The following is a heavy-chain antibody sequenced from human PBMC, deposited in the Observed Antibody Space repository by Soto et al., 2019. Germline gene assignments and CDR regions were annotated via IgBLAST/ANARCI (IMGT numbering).Heavy chain of an antibody. CDR1: GYAFTSAG. CDR3: ARGGILVLPAHHRFEH. D-gene: IGHD2-2*01. J-gene: IGHJ4*01. V-gene: IGHV1-18*01. CDR2: ISAYNGNT. Sequence: GSVKVSCKASGYAFTSAGISWVRQAPGQGLEWMGWISAYNGNTNYAQKLQGRVTMTTDTSTSTAYMELRSLRSDDTAVYYCARGGILVLPAHHRFEHWGHGPRVTDPS.